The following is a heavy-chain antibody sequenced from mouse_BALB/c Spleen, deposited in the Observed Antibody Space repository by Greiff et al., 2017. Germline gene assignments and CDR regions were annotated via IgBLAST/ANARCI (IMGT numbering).Heavy chain of an antibody. CDR3: ARRYGNYRGYYFDY. Sequence: DVKLVESGGDLVKPGGSLKLSCAASGFTFSSYGMSWVRQTPDKRLEWVATISSGGSYTYYPDSVKGRFTISRDNAKNTLYLQMSSLKSEDTAMYYCARRYGNYRGYYFDYWGQGTTLTVSS. CDR1: GFTFSSYG. D-gene: IGHD2-1*01. CDR2: ISSGGSYT. V-gene: IGHV5-6*02. J-gene: IGHJ2*01.